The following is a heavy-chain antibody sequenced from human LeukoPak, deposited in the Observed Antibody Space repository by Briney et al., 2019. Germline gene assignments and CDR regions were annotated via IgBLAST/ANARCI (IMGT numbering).Heavy chain of an antibody. CDR1: GFTFSGST. CDR2: IRSKANNYAT. J-gene: IGHJ5*02. D-gene: IGHD3-22*01. CDR3: TRHPYYDSGTYYVMDWFDP. Sequence: PGGSLRLSCDASGFTFSGSTMHWVRQASGKGLEWIGRIRSKANNYATDYAASVKGRFTISRDDSKNTAYLQMNSLTTEDTALYYCTRHPYYDSGTYYVMDWFDPWGREPWSPSPQ. V-gene: IGHV3-73*01.